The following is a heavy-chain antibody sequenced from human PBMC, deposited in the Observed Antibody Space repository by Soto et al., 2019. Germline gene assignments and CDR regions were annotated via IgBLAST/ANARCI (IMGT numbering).Heavy chain of an antibody. D-gene: IGHD6-6*01. CDR3: ARAGRSSSSDWFDP. CDR2: INHSGST. V-gene: IGHV4-34*01. Sequence: SETLSLTCAVYGGSFSGYYWSWIRQPPGKGLEWIGEINHSGSTNYNPSLKSRVTISVDTSKNQFSLKLSSVTAADTAVYYCARAGRSSSSDWFDPWGQGTLVTVSS. CDR1: GGSFSGYY. J-gene: IGHJ5*02.